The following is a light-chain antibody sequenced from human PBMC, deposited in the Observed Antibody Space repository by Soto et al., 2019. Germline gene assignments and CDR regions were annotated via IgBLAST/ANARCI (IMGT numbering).Light chain of an antibody. J-gene: IGKJ1*01. CDR1: QSVSSSY. V-gene: IGKV3-20*01. CDR3: QQYGSSPRT. Sequence: EIVLTQSPGTLSLSPGERATLSCRASQSVSSSYLAWYRQKPGQAPRLLIYGASSRATGIPARFSGSGSGTDFTLTITTLEPEDFAVYYCQQYGSSPRTFGLGTKVDIK. CDR2: GAS.